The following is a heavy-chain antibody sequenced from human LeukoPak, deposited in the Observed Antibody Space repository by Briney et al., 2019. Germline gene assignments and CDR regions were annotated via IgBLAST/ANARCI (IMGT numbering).Heavy chain of an antibody. D-gene: IGHD5/OR15-5a*01. CDR2: TSGDGITT. J-gene: IGHJ4*02. CDR1: GFTFHNYA. V-gene: IGHV3-43*02. CDR3: ARDHVYGGADY. Sequence: GGSLRLSCAASGFTFHNYAIHWVRQAPGKGLEWVSLTSGDGITTYFADSVKGRFTISRDDSKSSLFLQMNSLRTEDTALYYCARDHVYGGADYWGQGTLVTVSS.